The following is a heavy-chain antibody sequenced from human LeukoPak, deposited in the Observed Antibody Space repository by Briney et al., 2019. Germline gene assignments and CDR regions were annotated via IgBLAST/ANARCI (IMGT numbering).Heavy chain of an antibody. CDR1: GRSISSNNHY. V-gene: IGHV4-39*01. D-gene: IGHD3-22*01. CDR2: IHYTGNT. J-gene: IGHJ4*02. CDR3: ARHPGYDKWGYYFDY. Sequence: SETLSLTCTVSGRSISSNNHYWGWIRQPPGKGLEWIGSIHYTGNTHYNPSFKSRVTISVDTSKNQFSLKLSSVSAADAAVYYCARHPGYDKWGYYFDYWGQGSLLTVSS.